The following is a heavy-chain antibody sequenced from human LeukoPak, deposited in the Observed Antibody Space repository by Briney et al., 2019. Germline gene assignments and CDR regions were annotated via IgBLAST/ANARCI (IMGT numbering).Heavy chain of an antibody. CDR3: AKYYSSGYYSSFDY. CDR1: AFTFSTYA. D-gene: IGHD3-22*01. V-gene: IGHV3-23*01. Sequence: PGRSLRLSCAASAFTFSTYAMSWVRQAPGKGLEWVSSISGSGGSIYYADSVKGRFTISRDNSKNTLYLQMNSLRAEDTAVYSCAKYYSSGYYSSFDYWGQGTLVTVSS. J-gene: IGHJ4*02. CDR2: ISGSGGSI.